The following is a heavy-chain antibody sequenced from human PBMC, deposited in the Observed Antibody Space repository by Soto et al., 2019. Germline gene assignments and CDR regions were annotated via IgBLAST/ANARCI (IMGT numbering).Heavy chain of an antibody. J-gene: IGHJ1*01. CDR2: ISGSGDFT. Sequence: PGGSLRLSCAASGFTFSSYAMIWVRQAPGKGLEWVSVISGSGDFTFYADSVKGRFTISRDNSKNTLYLQMSSLRAEDTAVYYCVKDLVQGQQLALTGYFQHWGQGTLVTVSS. CDR3: VKDLVQGQQLALTGYFQH. CDR1: GFTFSSYA. D-gene: IGHD6-13*01. V-gene: IGHV3-23*01.